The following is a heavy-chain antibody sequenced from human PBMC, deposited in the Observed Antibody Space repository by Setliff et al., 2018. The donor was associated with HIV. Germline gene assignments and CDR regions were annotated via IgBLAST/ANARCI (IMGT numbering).Heavy chain of an antibody. V-gene: IGHV4-59*11. CDR1: GDSLIGHW. Sequence: KTSETLSLTCSVSGDSLIGHWWWSWIRQPPGKGPEWTGNIHYSGTTHYNPSLRSRVTISVDTSKNQVSLKLRSVTAADTAVYYCARHNCGTTACYGVVVWGPGTMVTVSS. D-gene: IGHD2-2*01. J-gene: IGHJ3*01. CDR2: IHYSGTT. CDR3: ARHNCGTTACYGVVV.